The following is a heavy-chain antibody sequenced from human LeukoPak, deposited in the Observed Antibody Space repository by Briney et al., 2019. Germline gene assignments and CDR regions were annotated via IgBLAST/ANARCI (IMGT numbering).Heavy chain of an antibody. Sequence: KASETLSLTCAVYGGSFSGYYWGWIRQPPGKGLEWVGCIYNSGSTYYDPSLKSRVTISVDTSKNQVSLKVNSVTAADTAVYYCARRGSSGRSFDYWGQETLVIVSS. CDR2: IYNSGST. V-gene: IGHV4-34*01. J-gene: IGHJ4*02. CDR1: GGSFSGYY. D-gene: IGHD6-25*01. CDR3: ARRGSSGRSFDY.